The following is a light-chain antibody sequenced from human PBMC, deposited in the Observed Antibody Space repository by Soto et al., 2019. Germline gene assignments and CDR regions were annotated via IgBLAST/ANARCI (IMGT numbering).Light chain of an antibody. Sequence: DIQMTQSPSTLSASVGDRVTITCRASQSVNSWLAWYQQKPGKAPKLLIYKTSNLESGVPSRFSGSGSGTEFTLTISSLQPDDFATYYCQQYISYSGTFGQGTKVEVK. V-gene: IGKV1-5*03. CDR2: KTS. CDR3: QQYISYSGT. CDR1: QSVNSW. J-gene: IGKJ1*01.